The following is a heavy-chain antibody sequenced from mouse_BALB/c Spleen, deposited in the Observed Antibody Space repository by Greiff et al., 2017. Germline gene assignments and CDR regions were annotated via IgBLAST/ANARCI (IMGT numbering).Heavy chain of an antibody. D-gene: IGHD2-14*01. Sequence: EVQGVESGAELVKPGASVKLSCTASGFNIKDTYMHWVKQRPEQGLEWIGRIDPANGNTKYDPKFQGKATITADTSSNTAYLQLSSLTSEDTAVYYCATYCRFSWFAYWGQGTPVTVSA. CDR1: GFNIKDTY. CDR3: ATYCRFSWFAY. V-gene: IGHV14-3*02. CDR2: IDPANGNT. J-gene: IGHJ3*01.